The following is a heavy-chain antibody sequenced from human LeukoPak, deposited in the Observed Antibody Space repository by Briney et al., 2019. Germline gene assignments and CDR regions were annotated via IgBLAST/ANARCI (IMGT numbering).Heavy chain of an antibody. D-gene: IGHD6-19*01. Sequence: ASVKVSCKASGYTFTGYYMHRVRQAPGQGLEWMGRINPNSGGTNYAQKFQGRVTMTRDTSINTAYMELSRLRSDDTAVYYCARDLSGWFGDFDYWGQGTLVTVSS. V-gene: IGHV1-2*06. CDR1: GYTFTGYY. J-gene: IGHJ4*02. CDR3: ARDLSGWFGDFDY. CDR2: INPNSGGT.